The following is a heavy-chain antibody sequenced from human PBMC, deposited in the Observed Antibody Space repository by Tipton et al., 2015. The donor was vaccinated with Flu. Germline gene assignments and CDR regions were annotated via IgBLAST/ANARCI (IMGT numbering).Heavy chain of an antibody. D-gene: IGHD2-2*01. Sequence: TLSLTCTVSGGSISSYYWSWIRQPPGKGLEWIGYIYYSGSTNYNPYLKSRVTISVDTSKNQFSLKLSSVTAADTAVSYCAGGEYPRNYYYYYGMDVWGQVTTVTVSS. CDR1: GGSISSYY. V-gene: IGHV4-59*01. CDR3: AGGEYPRNYYYYYGMDV. J-gene: IGHJ6*02. CDR2: IYYSGST.